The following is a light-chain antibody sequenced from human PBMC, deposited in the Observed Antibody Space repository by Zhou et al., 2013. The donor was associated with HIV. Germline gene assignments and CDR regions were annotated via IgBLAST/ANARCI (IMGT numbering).Light chain of an antibody. CDR1: QNISKF. J-gene: IGKJ2*01. V-gene: IGKV3-20*01. CDR3: QQYGSSPVT. CDR2: DAS. Sequence: EIVLTQSPATLSLSPGERASLSCTASQNISKFLAWCQRKPGQPPRLLIFDASNRATGVPPRFSGSGSGTDFTLTISRLEPEDFAVYFCQQYGSSPVTFGQGTKLEIK.